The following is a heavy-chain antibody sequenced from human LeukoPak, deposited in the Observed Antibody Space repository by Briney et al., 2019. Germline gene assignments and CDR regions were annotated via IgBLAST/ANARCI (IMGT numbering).Heavy chain of an antibody. V-gene: IGHV4-61*02. D-gene: IGHD2-2*01. J-gene: IGHJ5*02. CDR3: ARVVVPAAPADWFDP. CDR2: NYTSGST. CDR1: GGSISSGSYY. Sequence: SETLSLTCTVSGGSISSGSYYWSWIRQPAGKGLEWIGRNYTSGSTNYNPSLKSRVTISVDTSKNQFSLKLSSVTAADTAVYYCARVVVPAAPADWFDPWGQGTLVTVSS.